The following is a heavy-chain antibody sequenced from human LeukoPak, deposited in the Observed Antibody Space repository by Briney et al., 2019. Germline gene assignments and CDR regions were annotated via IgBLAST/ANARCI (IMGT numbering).Heavy chain of an antibody. CDR1: GSTFSSYG. V-gene: IGHV3-7*01. CDR2: IKLDGSEK. CDR3: ARINSVNYYFDY. J-gene: IGHJ4*02. D-gene: IGHD5/OR15-5a*01. Sequence: PGGSLSLSGPASGSTFSSYGMSWVGQVPGKGLAWVANIKLDGSEKYYVDSVKGRFTIYRDDAKNSLYLQMTSLRAEDTAVYYCARINSVNYYFDYWGQGTLVAVSS.